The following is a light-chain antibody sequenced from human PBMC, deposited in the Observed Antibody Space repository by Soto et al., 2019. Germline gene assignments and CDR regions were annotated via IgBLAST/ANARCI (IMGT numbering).Light chain of an antibody. CDR1: QSITYW. CDR2: DVF. J-gene: IGKJ2*01. Sequence: DIQMTQSPSSLSASVGDRVTITCRASQSITYWLAWYQQKPGRAPKLLIYDVFNLQSGVPSRFSGSGSGTEFTLTISSLQPDDYATYYSQQYHSFSFTFGQGTKVDIK. CDR3: QQYHSFSFT. V-gene: IGKV1-5*01.